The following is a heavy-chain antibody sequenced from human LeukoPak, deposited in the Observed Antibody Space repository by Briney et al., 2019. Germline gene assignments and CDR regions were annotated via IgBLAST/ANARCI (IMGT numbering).Heavy chain of an antibody. CDR1: GGSISSGDYY. Sequence: SETLSPTCTVSGGSISSGDYYWSWIRQPPGKGLEWIGYIYYSGSTYYNPSLKSRVTISVDTSKNQFSLKLSSVTAADTAVYYCARQNNNPNLYYFDYWGQGTLVTVSS. J-gene: IGHJ4*02. CDR3: ARQNNNPNLYYFDY. CDR2: IYYSGST. D-gene: IGHD1-14*01. V-gene: IGHV4-30-4*01.